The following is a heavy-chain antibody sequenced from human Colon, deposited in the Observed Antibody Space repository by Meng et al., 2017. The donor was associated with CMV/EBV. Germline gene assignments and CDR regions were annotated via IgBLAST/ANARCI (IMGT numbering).Heavy chain of an antibody. Sequence: GGSLRLSCAASGFTFSSYWRSWVRQAPGKGLEGVANIKQDGSEKYYVDSVKGRFTISRDNAKNSLYLQMNSLRAEDTAVYYCIRMRLRLGGYFDYWGQGTLVTVSS. V-gene: IGHV3-7*01. CDR3: IRMRLRLGGYFDY. D-gene: IGHD5-12*01. CDR1: GFTFSSYW. J-gene: IGHJ4*02. CDR2: IKQDGSEK.